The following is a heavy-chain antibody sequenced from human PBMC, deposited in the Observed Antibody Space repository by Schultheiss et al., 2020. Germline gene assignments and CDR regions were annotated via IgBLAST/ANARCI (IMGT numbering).Heavy chain of an antibody. Sequence: SLTLSLTCTVSGGSISSYYWSWIRQPPGKGLEWIGYIYYSGSTNYNPSLKSRVTISVDTSKNQLSLKLSSVTAADTAVYYCARYGYQLLLFDPWGQGTLVTVSS. J-gene: IGHJ5*02. CDR2: IYYSGST. V-gene: IGHV4-59*01. CDR1: GGSISSYY. CDR3: ARYGYQLLLFDP. D-gene: IGHD2-2*01.